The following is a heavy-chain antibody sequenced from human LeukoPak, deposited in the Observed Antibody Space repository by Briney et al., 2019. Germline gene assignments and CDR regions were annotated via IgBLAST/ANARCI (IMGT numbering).Heavy chain of an antibody. CDR2: VYYSGST. Sequence: SETLSLTCTVSGGSTSGADYYWSWIRQPPGKGLEWIGYVYYSGSTYYSPSLKSRLTISVDTSKNQFSLKLNSVTAADTAVYYCARGGGGSSTVTTYWFDPWGQGALVTVSS. CDR3: ARGGGGSSTVTTYWFDP. J-gene: IGHJ5*02. D-gene: IGHD4-17*01. CDR1: GGSTSGADYY. V-gene: IGHV4-30-4*01.